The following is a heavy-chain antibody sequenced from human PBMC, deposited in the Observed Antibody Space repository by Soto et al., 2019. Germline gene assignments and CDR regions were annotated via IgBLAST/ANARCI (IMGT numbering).Heavy chain of an antibody. CDR1: GFTFSSYA. Sequence: GGSLRLSCAASGFTFSSYAMSWVRQAPGKELEWVSAISGSGGSTYYADSVKGRFTISRDNSKNTLYLQMNSLRAEDTALYYCARPYDILTGYYNFDYWGQGTLVTVSS. V-gene: IGHV3-23*01. J-gene: IGHJ4*02. CDR2: ISGSGGST. CDR3: ARPYDILTGYYNFDY. D-gene: IGHD3-9*01.